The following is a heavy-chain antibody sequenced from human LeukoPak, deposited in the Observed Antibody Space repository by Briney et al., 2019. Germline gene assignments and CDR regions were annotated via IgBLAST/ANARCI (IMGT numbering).Heavy chain of an antibody. J-gene: IGHJ3*02. CDR2: ISYDGSNK. CDR3: ARGPYYYDSSGLDAFDI. D-gene: IGHD3-22*01. CDR1: GFTFSNAW. Sequence: SGGSLRLSCAASGFTFSNAWMSWVRQAPGKGLEWVAVISYDGSNKYYADSVKGRFTISRDNSKNTLYLQMNSLRAEDTAVYYCARGPYYYDSSGLDAFDIWGQGTMVTVSS. V-gene: IGHV3-30*03.